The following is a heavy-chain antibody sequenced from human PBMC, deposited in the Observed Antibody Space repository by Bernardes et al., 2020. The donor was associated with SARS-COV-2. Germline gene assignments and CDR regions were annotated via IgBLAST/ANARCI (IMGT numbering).Heavy chain of an antibody. J-gene: IGHJ4*02. V-gene: IGHV3-30-3*01. D-gene: IGHD1-26*01. CDR3: ARERWEKRMGDYFDY. Sequence: GGSLRLSCAASGFIFSSYAMHWVRQAPGKGLEWVAVISYDGSKKCYGDSVKGRFTISRDNSKNTLYLQMNSLRVEDTAVYYCARERWEKRMGDYFDYWGQGTLVTVPS. CDR2: ISYDGSKK. CDR1: GFIFSSYA.